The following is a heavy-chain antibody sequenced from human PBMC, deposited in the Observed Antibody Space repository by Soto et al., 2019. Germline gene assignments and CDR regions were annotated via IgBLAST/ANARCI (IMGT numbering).Heavy chain of an antibody. D-gene: IGHD4-17*01. J-gene: IGHJ4*02. CDR2: INHSGTT. CDR1: GGSFSGHY. CDR3: ARTSSHTVTTPFDY. Sequence: LSLTCAVYGGSFSGHYWSWIRQPPGKGLEWIGEINHSGTTNSNPSLKSRVTLSVDTSKNQFSLKLSSVTAADTAVYYCARTSSHTVTTPFDYWGQGTLVTVSS. V-gene: IGHV4-34*01.